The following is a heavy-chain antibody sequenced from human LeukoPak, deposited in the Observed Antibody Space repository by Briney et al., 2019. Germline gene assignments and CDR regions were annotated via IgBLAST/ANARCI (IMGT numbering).Heavy chain of an antibody. CDR1: GYTFTTNG. V-gene: IGHV1-18*01. D-gene: IGHD2-21*01. J-gene: IGHJ4*02. CDR2: ISAYSGNT. Sequence: GASVKVSCKASGYTFTTNGISWVRQAPGQGLEWMGWISAYSGNTIYAQKLQGRVTMTTDTSTTTAYMELRSLRSDDTAVYYCARDRDHSPDYWGQGTLVTVSS. CDR3: ARDRDHSPDY.